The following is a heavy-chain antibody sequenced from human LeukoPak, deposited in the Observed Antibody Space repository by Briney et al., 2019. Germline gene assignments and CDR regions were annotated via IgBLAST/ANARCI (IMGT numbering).Heavy chain of an antibody. CDR2: IKPNNGGT. D-gene: IGHD5-12*01. Sequence: ASVKVSCKASGYTFTDYYIHWVRQAPGQGREWMGWIKPNNGGTNFAQEFQGRVTMTRDTSISTAYMELTRLRSDDTAVYYCATRDGRNGYDFGGYFDSWGQGTLVTVSS. V-gene: IGHV1-2*02. CDR1: GYTFTDYY. J-gene: IGHJ4*02. CDR3: ATRDGRNGYDFGGYFDS.